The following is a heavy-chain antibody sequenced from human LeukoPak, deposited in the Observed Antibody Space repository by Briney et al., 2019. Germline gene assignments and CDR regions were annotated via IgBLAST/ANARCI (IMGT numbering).Heavy chain of an antibody. D-gene: IGHD3-16*01. V-gene: IGHV6-1*01. CDR1: GDSVPSNSAA. CDR2: TYYRSKWYD. CDR3: AKDSGFGLNGFDP. Sequence: SQTLSLTCAISGDSVPSNSAAWDWIRQSPSRALEWLGRTYYRSKWYDDYAVSVKSRITINPDTSKNQFSLQLNSVTPDDTAVYYCAKDSGFGLNGFDPWGQGTLVTVSS. J-gene: IGHJ5*02.